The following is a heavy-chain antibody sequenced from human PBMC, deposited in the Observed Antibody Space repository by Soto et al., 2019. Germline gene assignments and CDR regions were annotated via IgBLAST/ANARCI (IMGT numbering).Heavy chain of an antibody. V-gene: IGHV1-69*12. CDR3: XXXXXXXXXXXXXXXXXXXFXP. J-gene: IGHJ5*02. CDR2: IVPMFGTA. CDR1: GGTFGNTA. Sequence: QVQLVQSGAEVKEPGSSVNVSCKTSGGTFGNTAVTWVRQAPGQGLEWIGGIVPMFGTANYAQKFRGRVTITADESTSTAYMELSSLRSDDTXXXXXXXXXXXXXXXXXXXXXXXXFXPWGQGTLVT.